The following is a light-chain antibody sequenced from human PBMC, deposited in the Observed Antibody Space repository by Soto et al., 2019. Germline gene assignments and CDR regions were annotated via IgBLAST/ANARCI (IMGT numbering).Light chain of an antibody. CDR2: GEF. J-gene: IGKJ2*01. V-gene: IGKV3-15*01. CDR1: QIIGTN. CDR3: QQYDKWPYT. Sequence: EIVLTQSPATLSVSPGEGATLSCRTSQIIGTNLAWYQQKPGQAPRLHIYGEFIRAPGFPVRFRGTGSGSEFTLTISSLQSEDGALYFCQQYDKWPYTFGQGTNLELK.